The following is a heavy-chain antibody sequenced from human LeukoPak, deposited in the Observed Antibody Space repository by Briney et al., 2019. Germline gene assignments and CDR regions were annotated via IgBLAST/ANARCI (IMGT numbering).Heavy chain of an antibody. V-gene: IGHV1-18*01. CDR3: ARPVVAGNFDY. D-gene: IGHD6-19*01. CDR2: ISGYSGNT. Sequence: RASVKVSCKASGYTFTSYGISWVRQAPGQGLEWMGWISGYSGNTKYAQKLQGRVTMTTDTSTTTAYMELRSLRSDGTAVYYCARPVVAGNFDYWGQGTLVTVSS. CDR1: GYTFTSYG. J-gene: IGHJ4*02.